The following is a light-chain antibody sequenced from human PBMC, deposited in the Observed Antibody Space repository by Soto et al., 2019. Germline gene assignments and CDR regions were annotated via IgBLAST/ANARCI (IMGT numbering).Light chain of an antibody. Sequence: EVVLTQYPGTLSLSPGERATLSCRTSQSISTTYLAWYQQKPGQAPRLLMSRTSRRATGIPDRFSGSGSGTDFTLTINRLEPEDFAVYYCQQYGSTPVTFGQGTKVDIK. CDR3: QQYGSTPVT. CDR2: RTS. CDR1: QSISTTY. V-gene: IGKV3-20*01. J-gene: IGKJ1*01.